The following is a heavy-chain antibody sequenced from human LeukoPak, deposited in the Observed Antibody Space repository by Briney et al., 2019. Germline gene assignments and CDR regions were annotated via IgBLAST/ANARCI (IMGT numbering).Heavy chain of an antibody. J-gene: IGHJ4*02. CDR1: GFTFSSYA. CDR2: ISGSGGST. V-gene: IGHV3-23*01. CDR3: ARALGNSTGDY. Sequence: PGGSLRLSCAASGFTFSSYAMSWVRQAPGKGLEWVSAISGSGGSTYYADSVKGRFTISRDNAKNSLILQMNSLRGEDTAVYYCARALGNSTGDYWGQGTLVTVSS. D-gene: IGHD7-27*01.